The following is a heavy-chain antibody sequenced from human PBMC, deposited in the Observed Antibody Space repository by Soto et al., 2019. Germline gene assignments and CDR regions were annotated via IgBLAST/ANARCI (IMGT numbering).Heavy chain of an antibody. CDR1: GGTFTSYY. Sequence: GASVKVSCKASGGTFTSYYMHWVRQAPGQGLEWMGIINPSGGSTSYAQKFQGRVTMTRDTSTSTVYMELSSLRSEDTAVYYCARDIGYCSSTSCSDIDYWGQGTLVTVSS. CDR3: ARDIGYCSSTSCSDIDY. D-gene: IGHD2-2*01. J-gene: IGHJ4*02. CDR2: INPSGGST. V-gene: IGHV1-46*01.